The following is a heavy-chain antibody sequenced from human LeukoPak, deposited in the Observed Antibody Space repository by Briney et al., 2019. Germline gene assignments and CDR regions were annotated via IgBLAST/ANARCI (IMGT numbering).Heavy chain of an antibody. J-gene: IGHJ4*02. V-gene: IGHV3-74*01. Sequence: GGSLRLSCAASGFSVRTYWMSWVRQAPGKGLVWLSRISSDGTITSYADAVKGRFTLSRDSAKNTLYLQMNSLRGEDTAVYYWGKEWVGATPLGFWGQGTLVTVSS. D-gene: IGHD1-26*01. CDR2: ISSDGTIT. CDR3: GKEWVGATPLGF. CDR1: GFSVRTYW.